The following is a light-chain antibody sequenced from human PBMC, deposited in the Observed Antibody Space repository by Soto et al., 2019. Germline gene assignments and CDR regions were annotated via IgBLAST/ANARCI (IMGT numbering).Light chain of an antibody. CDR3: SSHAGASNLV. CDR2: EVS. CDR1: SGDVGAYNY. Sequence: QSVLTQPPSASGSPGQSVTISCTGTSGDVGAYNYVSWYQQHPGKAPKLMIFEVSQRPSGVPDRFSGSKSGNTASLTVSGLQADDEADYYCSSHAGASNLVFGGGTKVTVL. J-gene: IGLJ3*02. V-gene: IGLV2-8*01.